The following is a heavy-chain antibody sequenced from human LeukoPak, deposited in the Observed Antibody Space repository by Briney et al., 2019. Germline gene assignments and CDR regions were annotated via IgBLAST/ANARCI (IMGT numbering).Heavy chain of an antibody. V-gene: IGHV3-30*02. CDR2: IRYDGSNK. D-gene: IGHD5-24*01. CDR3: AKDKKRRLQWEKGAFFDY. CDR1: GFTFSSYG. Sequence: GGSLRLSCAASGFTFSSYGMHWVRQAPGKGLEWEAFIRYDGSNKYYADSVKGRFTISRDNSKNMLYLQMNSLRAEDTAVYYCAKDKKRRLQWEKGAFFDYWGQGTLVTVSS. J-gene: IGHJ4*02.